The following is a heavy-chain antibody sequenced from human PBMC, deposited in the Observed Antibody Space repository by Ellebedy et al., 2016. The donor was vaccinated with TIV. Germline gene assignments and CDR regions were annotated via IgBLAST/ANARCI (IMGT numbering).Heavy chain of an antibody. CDR3: ASGMVVSMTGTSDY. Sequence: GESLKISXEASGFRFSSHGMHWVRQAPGKGLEWVASIWSDGSNTYYPDSVKGRFTISRDNAKSTLYLQMNSLRAEDSALYYCASGMVVSMTGTSDYWGQGTLVTVSS. D-gene: IGHD2-8*02. CDR2: IWSDGSNT. CDR1: GFRFSSHG. J-gene: IGHJ4*02. V-gene: IGHV3-33*01.